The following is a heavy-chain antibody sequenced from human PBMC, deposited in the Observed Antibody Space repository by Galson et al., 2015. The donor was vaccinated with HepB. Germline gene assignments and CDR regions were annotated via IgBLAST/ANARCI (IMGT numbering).Heavy chain of an antibody. CDR2: ISWDDDK. Sequence: PALVKPTQTLTLTCTFSGFSLSTSGVGVGWIRQPPGKALEWLALISWDDDKRYSPSLKSRLTITKDTSKNQVVLTMTNMDPVDTATYYCAHATAMVNLFDYWGQGTLVTVSS. CDR3: AHATAMVNLFDY. V-gene: IGHV2-5*02. J-gene: IGHJ4*02. CDR1: GFSLSTSGVG. D-gene: IGHD5-18*01.